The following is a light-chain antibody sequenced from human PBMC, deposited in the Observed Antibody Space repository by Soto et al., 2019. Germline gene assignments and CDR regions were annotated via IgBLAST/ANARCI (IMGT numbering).Light chain of an antibody. J-gene: IGKJ1*01. V-gene: IGKV3-20*01. CDR1: QSVSRKY. CDR3: QHYNSYSEA. Sequence: EIVLTQSPGTLSLSPGERATLSCRASQSVSRKYLAWYQQRPGQAPRLVIYGASNRASGIPDRFSGGGSGTDFTLTINRLEPEDFATYYCQHYNSYSEAFGQGTKVELK. CDR2: GAS.